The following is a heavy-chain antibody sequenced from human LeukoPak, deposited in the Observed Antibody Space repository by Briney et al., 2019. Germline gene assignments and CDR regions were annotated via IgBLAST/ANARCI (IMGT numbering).Heavy chain of an antibody. J-gene: IGHJ5*02. Sequence: ASVKVSCKASGYTFTSYDINWVRQATGQGLEWMGWMNPNSGNTGYAQKFQGRVTMTRNTSISTAYMELSSLRSEDTAVYYRARISDCSSTSCYSWFDPWGQGTLVTVSS. CDR2: MNPNSGNT. D-gene: IGHD2-2*02. CDR1: GYTFTSYD. CDR3: ARISDCSSTSCYSWFDP. V-gene: IGHV1-8*01.